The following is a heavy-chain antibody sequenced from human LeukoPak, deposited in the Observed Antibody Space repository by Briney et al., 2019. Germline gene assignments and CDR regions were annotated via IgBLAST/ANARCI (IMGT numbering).Heavy chain of an antibody. J-gene: IGHJ5*02. D-gene: IGHD2-2*01. CDR2: ISAYNGNT. CDR1: GYTFTSYG. Sequence: ASVKVSCKASGYTFTSYGISWVRQAPGQGLEWMGWISAYNGNTNYAQKLQGRVTMTTDTSTSTAYMELRSLRSDDTAVYYCARTNIVVVPAVLRLNNWFDPWGQGTLVTVSS. CDR3: ARTNIVVVPAVLRLNNWFDP. V-gene: IGHV1-18*01.